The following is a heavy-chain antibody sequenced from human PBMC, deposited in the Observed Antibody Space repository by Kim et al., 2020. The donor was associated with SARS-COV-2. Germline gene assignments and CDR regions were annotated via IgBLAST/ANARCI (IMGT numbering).Heavy chain of an antibody. J-gene: IGHJ4*02. D-gene: IGHD2-2*01. CDR1: GYTFTSYA. V-gene: IGHV7-4-1*02. Sequence: ASVKVSCKASGYTFTSYAMNWVRQAPGQGLEWMGWINTNTGNPTYAQGFTGRFVFSLDTSVSTAYLQISSLKAEDTAVYYCARDLVLDREVVPAAFDYWGQGTLVTVSS. CDR2: INTNTGNP. CDR3: ARDLVLDREVVPAAFDY.